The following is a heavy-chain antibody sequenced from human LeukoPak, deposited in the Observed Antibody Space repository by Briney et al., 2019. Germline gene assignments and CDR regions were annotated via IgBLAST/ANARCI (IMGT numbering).Heavy chain of an antibody. J-gene: IGHJ6*03. CDR1: GFAFGSES. V-gene: IGHV3-48*04. Sequence: PGGSLRLSCATSGFAFGSESMNWVRQAPGEGLEWISYTSSSSVTIYYADSVEGRFTISKDNAENTLYLQMNSLRVEDTAVYYCAREGVGYGYYGYMDVWGKGTTVTVS. CDR3: AREGVGYGYYGYMDV. D-gene: IGHD3-3*01. CDR2: TSSSSVTI.